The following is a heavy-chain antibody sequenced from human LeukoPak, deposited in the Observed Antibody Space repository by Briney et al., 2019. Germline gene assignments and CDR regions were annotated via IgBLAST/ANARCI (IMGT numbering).Heavy chain of an antibody. CDR2: ISDTSRYI. V-gene: IGHV3-21*01. J-gene: IGHJ4*02. CDR3: ARDHEYSYGYSDY. CDR1: GFSFSGYS. D-gene: IGHD5-18*01. Sequence: GGSLRLSCAASGFSFSGYSMNWVRQSPGKGLEWVSSISDTSRYIYYADSVKGRFIISRDNAKNSLYLQMNSLRAEDTAVYYCARDHEYSYGYSDYWGQGTLVTVSS.